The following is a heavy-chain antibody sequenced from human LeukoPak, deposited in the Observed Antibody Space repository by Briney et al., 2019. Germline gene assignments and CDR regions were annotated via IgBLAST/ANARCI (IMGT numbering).Heavy chain of an antibody. CDR3: ARDASMVRGVIRYYYYYMDV. J-gene: IGHJ6*03. CDR2: IKQDGSEK. D-gene: IGHD3-10*01. Sequence: RQAPXXGLEWVANIKQDGSEKYYVDSVKGRFTISRDNAKNSLYLQMNSLRAEDTAVYYCARDASMVRGVIRYYYYYMDVWGXG. V-gene: IGHV3-7*01.